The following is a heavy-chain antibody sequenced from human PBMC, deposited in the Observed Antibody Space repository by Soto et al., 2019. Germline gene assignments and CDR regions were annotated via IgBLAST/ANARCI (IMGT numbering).Heavy chain of an antibody. CDR1: GYTFTSYG. CDR2: ISAYNGNT. D-gene: IGHD3-22*01. Sequence: QVQLVQSGAEVKKPGASVKVSCKASGYTFTSYGISWVRQAPGQGLEWMGWISAYNGNTNYAQKLQGRVTMTTDTSTSTDYMELRSLRSDDTAVYYCARGHRITMIVVVIGEFDYWGQGTLVTVSS. CDR3: ARGHRITMIVVVIGEFDY. J-gene: IGHJ4*02. V-gene: IGHV1-18*01.